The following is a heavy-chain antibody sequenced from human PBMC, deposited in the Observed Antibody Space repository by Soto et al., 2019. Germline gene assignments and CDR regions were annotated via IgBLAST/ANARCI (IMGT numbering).Heavy chain of an antibody. CDR2: INHSGST. D-gene: IGHD4-17*01. J-gene: IGHJ4*02. V-gene: IGHV4-34*01. Sequence: SETLSLTCAVYGGSFSGYYWSWIRQLPGKGLEWIGEINHSGSTNYNPSLKSRVTMSVDTSKNQFSLRLNSVTAADTAVYFCARGGGDGDYVFDYWGQGTLVTVSS. CDR1: GGSFSGYY. CDR3: ARGGGDGDYVFDY.